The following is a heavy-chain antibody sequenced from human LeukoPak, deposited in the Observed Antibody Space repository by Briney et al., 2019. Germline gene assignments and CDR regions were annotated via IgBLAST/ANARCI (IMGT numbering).Heavy chain of an antibody. CDR2: ISSSSSYI. J-gene: IGHJ4*02. D-gene: IGHD6-19*01. Sequence: GGSLRLSCAASGFTFSSYSMSWVRQAPGKGLEWVSSISSSSSYIYYADSVKGRFTISRDNAKNSLYLQMNSLRAEDTAVYYCASDQVTSGWSPLDYWGQGTLVTVSS. V-gene: IGHV3-21*01. CDR1: GFTFSSYS. CDR3: ASDQVTSGWSPLDY.